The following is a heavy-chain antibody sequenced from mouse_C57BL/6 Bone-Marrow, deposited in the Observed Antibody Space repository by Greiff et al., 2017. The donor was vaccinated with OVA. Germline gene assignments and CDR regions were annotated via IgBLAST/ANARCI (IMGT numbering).Heavy chain of an antibody. CDR1: GFSLTSYG. Sequence: QVQLQQSGPGLVQPSQSLSITCTVSGFSLTSYGVHWVRQSPGKGLEWLGVIWRGGSTDYNAAFMSRLSITKDKDKVHSLLKINSLQADDTASDYCAKKGYSPYAMGYWGQGTSVTVSS. V-gene: IGHV2-5*01. J-gene: IGHJ4*01. CDR3: AKKGYSPYAMGY. CDR2: IWRGGST. D-gene: IGHD2-12*01.